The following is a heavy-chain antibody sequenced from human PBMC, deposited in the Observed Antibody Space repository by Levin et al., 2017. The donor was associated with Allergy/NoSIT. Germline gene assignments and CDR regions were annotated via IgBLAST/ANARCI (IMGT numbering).Heavy chain of an antibody. D-gene: IGHD3-10*01. CDR2: ISWNSGSI. CDR1: GFTFDDYA. J-gene: IGHJ3*01. CDR3: ARDNIGLPDAFDV. Sequence: GGSLRLSCAASGFTFDDYAMHWVRQAPGKGLEWVSGISWNSGSIGYADSVKGRFTISRDNAKNSLYLQMNSLRTEDTALYYCARDNIGLPDAFDVWGQGTMVSVSS. V-gene: IGHV3-9*01.